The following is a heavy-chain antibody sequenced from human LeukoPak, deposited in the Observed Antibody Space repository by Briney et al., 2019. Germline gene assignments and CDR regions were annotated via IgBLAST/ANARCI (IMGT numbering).Heavy chain of an antibody. CDR2: IYYSGST. D-gene: IGHD5-12*01. Sequence: SETLCLTCNVFGGSISSSNYYWAWIRQPPGKGLEWIGSIYYSGSTYINPSLESRVTISADTPKNQFSLKLSSVTAADTAVYYCARRIIVATIDYWGQGILVTVSS. CDR3: ARRIIVATIDY. V-gene: IGHV4-39*01. J-gene: IGHJ4*02. CDR1: GGSISSSNYY.